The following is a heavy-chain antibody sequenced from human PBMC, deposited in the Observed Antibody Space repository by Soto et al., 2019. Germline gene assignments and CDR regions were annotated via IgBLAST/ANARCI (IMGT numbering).Heavy chain of an antibody. Sequence: PGGSLRLSCAASGFTVSRNYMSWVRQAPGKGLEWVSGIYSSGSTYYADSVKGRFTISRDNSKNTLYLQMNSLRAEDTAVYHCAREPRGHSSGWPFDYWGQGTLVTVSS. CDR1: GFTVSRNY. V-gene: IGHV3-66*01. J-gene: IGHJ4*02. D-gene: IGHD6-19*01. CDR2: IYSSGST. CDR3: AREPRGHSSGWPFDY.